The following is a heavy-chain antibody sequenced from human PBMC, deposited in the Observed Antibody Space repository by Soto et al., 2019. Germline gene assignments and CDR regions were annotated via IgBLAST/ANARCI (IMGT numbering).Heavy chain of an antibody. Sequence: ASVKVSCKASGYTFTSSGISWVRQAPGQGLEWMGWISAYNGNTNYAQKLQGRVTMTTDTSTSTAYMELRSLRSDDTAVYYCARDIAVAGTFDYWGQGTLVTVSS. V-gene: IGHV1-18*01. CDR3: ARDIAVAGTFDY. D-gene: IGHD6-19*01. CDR1: GYTFTSSG. CDR2: ISAYNGNT. J-gene: IGHJ4*02.